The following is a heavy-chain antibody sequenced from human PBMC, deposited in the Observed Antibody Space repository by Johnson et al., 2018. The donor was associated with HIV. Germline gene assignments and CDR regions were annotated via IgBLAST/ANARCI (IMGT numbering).Heavy chain of an antibody. V-gene: IGHV3-23*04. CDR2: ISGSGGST. D-gene: IGHD3-22*01. CDR1: GFTFSNAW. CDR3: AKRSGSYAFDI. Sequence: VQLVESGGGVVQPGGSLRLSCAASGFTFSNAWMSWVRQAPGKGLAWVSAISGSGGSTYYTDSVKGRFTISRDNSKNTLYLQMNSLRAEDTAVYYCAKRSGSYAFDIWGQGTMVTVSS. J-gene: IGHJ3*02.